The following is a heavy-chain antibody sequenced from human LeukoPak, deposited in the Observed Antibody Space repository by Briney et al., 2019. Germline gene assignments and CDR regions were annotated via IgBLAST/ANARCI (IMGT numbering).Heavy chain of an antibody. CDR2: ISSSSSYI. CDR3: ARSWLLAAAGTYDY. J-gene: IGHJ4*02. Sequence: GGSLRLPCTPCVITPCIYRMHWAPGSPEGARVCFSSISSSSSYIYYADSVKGRFTISRDNAKNSLYLQMNSLRAEDTAVYYCARSWLLAAAGTYDYWGQGTLVTVSS. V-gene: IGHV3-21*01. CDR1: VITPCIYR. D-gene: IGHD6-13*01.